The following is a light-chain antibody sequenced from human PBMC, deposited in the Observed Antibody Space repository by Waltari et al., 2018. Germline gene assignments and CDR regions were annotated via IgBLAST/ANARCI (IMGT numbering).Light chain of an antibody. Sequence: QSALTQPASVSGSPGQSITISCTGGRSDVGTYNYVSWYQQHPGKAPKLMIYEVTNRPSGISNRFSGSKSGNTASLTISGLQPEDEANYYCSSYSSASTLVVFGGGTKLTVL. J-gene: IGLJ3*02. CDR1: RSDVGTYNY. V-gene: IGLV2-14*01. CDR3: SSYSSASTLVV. CDR2: EVT.